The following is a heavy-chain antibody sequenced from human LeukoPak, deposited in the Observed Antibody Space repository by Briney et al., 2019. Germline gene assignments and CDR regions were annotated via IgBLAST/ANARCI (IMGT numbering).Heavy chain of an antibody. CDR1: GFTFSSFA. J-gene: IGHJ6*03. CDR2: IRSKAYGGTT. CDR3: TRGGSSSFLYYYYMDV. V-gene: IGHV3-49*04. D-gene: IGHD6-6*01. Sequence: PGRSLRLSCAASGFTFSSFAMHWVRQAPGKGLEWVGFIRSKAYGGTTEYAASVKGRFTISRDDSKSIAYLQMNSLKTEDTAVYYCTRGGSSSFLYYYYMDVWGKGTTVTVSS.